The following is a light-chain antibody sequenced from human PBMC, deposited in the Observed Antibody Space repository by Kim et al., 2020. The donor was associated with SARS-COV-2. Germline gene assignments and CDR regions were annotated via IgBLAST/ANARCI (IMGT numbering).Light chain of an antibody. J-gene: IGLJ1*01. CDR2: DVS. CDR3: SSYTSSSTYV. CDR1: SSDVGGYNY. V-gene: IGLV2-14*01. Sequence: QSALTQPASVSGSPGQSITISCTGTSSDVGGYNYVSWYQQHPGKAPKLMIYDVSKRPSGVSNRFSGSKSGNTASLTISGLQAEEEADYYCSSYTSSSTYVFETGTKVTVL.